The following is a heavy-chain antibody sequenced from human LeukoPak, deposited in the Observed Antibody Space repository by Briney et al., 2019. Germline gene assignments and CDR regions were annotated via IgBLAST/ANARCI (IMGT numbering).Heavy chain of an antibody. CDR2: IDGTDNTI. CDR1: GFTLSTYN. CDR3: ASPSIAAAGTGFDY. Sequence: GGSLRLSCVASGFTLSTYNMNWVRQAPGKGLEWVSYIDGTDNTIYYADSVKGRFTLSRDNAKNSLYLQMNSLRAEDTAVYYCASPSIAAAGTGFDYWGQGTLVTVSS. D-gene: IGHD6-13*01. J-gene: IGHJ4*02. V-gene: IGHV3-48*04.